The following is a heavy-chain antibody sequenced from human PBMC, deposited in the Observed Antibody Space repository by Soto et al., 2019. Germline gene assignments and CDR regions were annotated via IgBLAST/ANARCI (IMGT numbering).Heavy chain of an antibody. CDR1: GFTFSSYS. CDR2: IFATSSTI. V-gene: IGHV3-48*04. Sequence: EVQLVESGGGLVQPGGSLRLSCVASGFTFSSYSMVWVRQAPGKGLEWIAYIFATSSTIHYEDSVKDRFTVSRDNTQNSLFLLMNSLRAEDTAIYYCARDKDWAFDYWGQGTQVIVSS. CDR3: ARDKDWAFDY. D-gene: IGHD3-9*01. J-gene: IGHJ4*02.